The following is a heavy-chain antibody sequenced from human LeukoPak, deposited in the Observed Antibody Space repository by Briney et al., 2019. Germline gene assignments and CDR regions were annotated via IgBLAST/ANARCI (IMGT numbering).Heavy chain of an antibody. D-gene: IGHD3-9*01. CDR3: ARTAYDILTGYPPPPHFDY. CDR1: GFTFSSYG. J-gene: IGHJ4*02. Sequence: PGRSLRLSCAASGFTFSSYGMHWVRQPPGKGLEWIGRIYYSGSTYYNPSLKSRVTISVDTSKNQFSLKLSSVTAADTAVYYCARTAYDILTGYPPPPHFDYWGQGTLVTVSS. V-gene: IGHV4-59*05. CDR2: IYYSGST.